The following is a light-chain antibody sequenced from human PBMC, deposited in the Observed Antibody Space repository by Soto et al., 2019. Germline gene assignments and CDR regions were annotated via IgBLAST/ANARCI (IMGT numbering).Light chain of an antibody. CDR2: DVS. CDR1: SSDVGGYNY. J-gene: IGLJ1*01. Sequence: QSALTQPASVSGSLGQSITISCTGTSSDVGGYNYVSWCQQHPGKAPKLLIYDVSNRPSGVANRFSGSKSGNTASLIISGLQAEDEADYYCSSYTSSRTLVFGTGTKLTVL. V-gene: IGLV2-14*01. CDR3: SSYTSSRTLV.